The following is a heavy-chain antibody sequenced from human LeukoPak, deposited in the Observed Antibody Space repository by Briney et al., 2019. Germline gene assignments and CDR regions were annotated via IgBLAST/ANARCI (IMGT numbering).Heavy chain of an antibody. V-gene: IGHV1-69*04. CDR3: ATSPAVYSYGLPF. D-gene: IGHD5-18*01. CDR2: IIPILGIA. Sequence: GASVKVSCKASGGTFSSYAISWVRQAPGQGLEWMGRIIPILGIANYAQKFQGRVTITADKSTSTAYMELSSLRSEDTAVYYCATSPAVYSYGLPFWGQGTLVTVSS. J-gene: IGHJ4*02. CDR1: GGTFSSYA.